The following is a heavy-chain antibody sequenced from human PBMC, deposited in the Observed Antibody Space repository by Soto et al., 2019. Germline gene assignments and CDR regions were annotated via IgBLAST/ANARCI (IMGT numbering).Heavy chain of an antibody. CDR1: GLIFITSG. CDR2: ISYDGATK. V-gene: IGHV3-30*03. J-gene: IGHJ4*02. Sequence: WLSLRLACHFSGLIFITSGMHWVRHFPGRGLEWVAVISYDGATKYYGDNLKGRFTVSRNNTKSSLFLQMNSLGVEDTAVYYCVRRGGGGLFEHWGQGVLVTVFS. D-gene: IGHD2-21*01. CDR3: VRRGGGGLFEH.